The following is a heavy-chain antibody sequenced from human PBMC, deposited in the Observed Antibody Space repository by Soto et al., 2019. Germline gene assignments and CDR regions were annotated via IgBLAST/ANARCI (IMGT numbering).Heavy chain of an antibody. D-gene: IGHD3-10*01. CDR1: GYTFTSYG. CDR3: ARGRYGEY. V-gene: IGHV1-18*01. Sequence: QVHLLQSGAEVKKPGASVKVSCKASGYTFTSYGITWVRQAPGQGLEWMGWISAHNGNTDYAQKLQGRVIVTRDTSTSTAYMELRSLRSDDTAVYYCARGRYGEYWGKGELVTISS. CDR2: ISAHNGNT. J-gene: IGHJ4*02.